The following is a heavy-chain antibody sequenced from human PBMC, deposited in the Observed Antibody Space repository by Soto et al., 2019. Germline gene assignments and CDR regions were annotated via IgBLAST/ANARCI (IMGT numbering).Heavy chain of an antibody. Sequence: GGSLRLSCASSGFTFSDHDMDWVRQAPGKGLEWVGRTRNKANSYTTEYAASVKGRFTISRDDSKNSLYLQMNSLKTEDTAVYYCARDRWDWYFDLWGRGTLVTVSS. CDR2: TRNKANSYTT. CDR1: GFTFSDHD. CDR3: ARDRWDWYFDL. J-gene: IGHJ2*01. V-gene: IGHV3-72*01.